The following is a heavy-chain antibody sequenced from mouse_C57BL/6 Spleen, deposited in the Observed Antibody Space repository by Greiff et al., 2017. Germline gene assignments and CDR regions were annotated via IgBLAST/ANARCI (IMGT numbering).Heavy chain of an antibody. Sequence: EVKLQQSGPELVKPGASVKISCKASGYSFTGYYMNWVKQSPEKSLEWIGEINPSTGGTTYNQKFKAKATLTVDKSSSTAYMQLKSLTSEDSAVYYCARREGYYGWYFDVWGTGTTVTVSS. D-gene: IGHD1-1*01. V-gene: IGHV1-42*01. J-gene: IGHJ1*03. CDR3: ARREGYYGWYFDV. CDR1: GYSFTGYY. CDR2: INPSTGGT.